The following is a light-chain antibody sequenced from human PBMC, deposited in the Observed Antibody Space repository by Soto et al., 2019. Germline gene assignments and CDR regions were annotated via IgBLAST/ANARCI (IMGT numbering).Light chain of an antibody. CDR3: QQGT. Sequence: EIVLTQSPATMSLSPWDRATLSCRASQSIGNSLAWYQQKRGQPPRLLIYDASSRATGIPARFSGSGSGTDFTLTISSLEPEDFAVYFCQQGTFGQGTKVDIK. CDR1: QSIGNS. V-gene: IGKV3-11*01. CDR2: DAS. J-gene: IGKJ1*01.